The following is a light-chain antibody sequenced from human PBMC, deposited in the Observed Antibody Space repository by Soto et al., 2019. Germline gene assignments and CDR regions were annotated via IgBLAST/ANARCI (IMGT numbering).Light chain of an antibody. CDR2: GPS. V-gene: IGKV3-20*01. J-gene: IGKJ3*01. CDR3: EQYGRSPFT. Sequence: EIVLTQSPGTLSLSPGERATLSCRASQSVSSNNLAWYQQRPGQPPRVVIYGPSTRATSIPERFSGSGSWTDFTLTISRLESEDVAVYYCEQYGRSPFTFGPGTKVDIK. CDR1: QSVSSNN.